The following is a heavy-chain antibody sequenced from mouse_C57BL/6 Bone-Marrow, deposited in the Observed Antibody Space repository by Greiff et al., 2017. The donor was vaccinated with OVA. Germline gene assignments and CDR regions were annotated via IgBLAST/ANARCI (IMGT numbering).Heavy chain of an antibody. CDR2: IYPRSGNT. CDR1: GYTFTSYG. V-gene: IGHV1-81*01. CDR3: ARVESTMVTTVFDY. Sequence: VQLQQSGAELARPGASVKLSCKASGYTFTSYGISWVKQRTGQGLEWIGEIYPRSGNTYYNEKFKGKATLTADKSSSTAYMELRSLTSEDSAVYFCARVESTMVTTVFDYWGQGTTLTVSS. J-gene: IGHJ2*01. D-gene: IGHD2-2*01.